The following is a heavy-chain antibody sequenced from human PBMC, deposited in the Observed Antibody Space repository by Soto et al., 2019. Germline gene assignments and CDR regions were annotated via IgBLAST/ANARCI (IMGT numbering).Heavy chain of an antibody. CDR1: GYTFTRYY. V-gene: IGHV1-46*01. D-gene: IGHD3-10*01. Sequence: ASVKVSRKASGYTFTRYYIPWGRQAPGQGLEGMGIINPSGGSTSYAQKFQGRVTMTRDTSTSTVYMELSSLRSEDTAVYYCARDWITMVHYYFDYWGQGTLVTVSS. J-gene: IGHJ4*02. CDR3: ARDWITMVHYYFDY. CDR2: INPSGGST.